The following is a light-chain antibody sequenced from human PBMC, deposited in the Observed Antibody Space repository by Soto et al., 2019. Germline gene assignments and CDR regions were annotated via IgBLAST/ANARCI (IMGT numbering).Light chain of an antibody. CDR1: QGIGSY. V-gene: IGKV1-9*01. J-gene: IGKJ2*01. CDR2: AAS. CDR3: QQHNSFPRS. Sequence: DIQLTQSPSFLSASVGDRVTITCRASQGIGSYLAWYQQRPGKAPKLLIYAASTLQSGVPSRFSGSGSGTEFTLTISSLQPEDYATYYCQQHNSFPRSFGQGTKLEIK.